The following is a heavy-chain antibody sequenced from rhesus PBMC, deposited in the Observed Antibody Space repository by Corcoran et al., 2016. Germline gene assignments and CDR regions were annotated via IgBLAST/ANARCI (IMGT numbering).Heavy chain of an antibody. Sequence: EVQLVESGGGLVQPGGSLRLSCAASGSTFSSYGMHWVRQAPGKGLEWVAVISDDGSKKFYTYVVKHRFTISRDHSKNMLYLRMNNLKLKNTAMYYCARVGDDYDIWTGCYTGFWDYWRLGVLVTVSS. CDR2: ISDDGSKK. D-gene: IGHD3-3*01. CDR3: ARVGDDYDIWTGCYTGFWDY. CDR1: GSTFSSYG. J-gene: IGHJ4*01. V-gene: IGHV3-54*02.